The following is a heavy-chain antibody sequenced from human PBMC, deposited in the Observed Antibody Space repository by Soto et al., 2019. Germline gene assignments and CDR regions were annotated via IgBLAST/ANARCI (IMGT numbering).Heavy chain of an antibody. CDR2: STNRAKKYTT. CDR3: VRISAAASSAFDI. J-gene: IGHJ3*02. D-gene: IGHD6-13*01. V-gene: IGHV3-72*01. Sequence: EVQVVESGGGLVQPGGSLRLSCGGSGFSFSDHHMDWVRQAPGKGLEWVGRSTNRAKKYTTDYAASVKGRFTISRDDSKNTLYLQMNSLKAEDTAVYYCVRISAAASSAFDIWGQGTMVTVSS. CDR1: GFSFSDHH.